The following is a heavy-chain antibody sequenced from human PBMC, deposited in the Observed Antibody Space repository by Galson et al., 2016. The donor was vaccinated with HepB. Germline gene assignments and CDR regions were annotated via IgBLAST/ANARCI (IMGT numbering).Heavy chain of an antibody. Sequence: SLRLSCAASGFIFSNYAMSWVRQAPGKGLEWVSGISDSAGSTFFADSVKGRFTISRDNSKNTLSLQMNSLRPEDTAIYYCAKEEGWPVNWFDPWGPGTLVIVSS. D-gene: IGHD2-15*01. CDR3: AKEEGWPVNWFDP. J-gene: IGHJ5*02. V-gene: IGHV3-23*01. CDR2: ISDSAGST. CDR1: GFIFSNYA.